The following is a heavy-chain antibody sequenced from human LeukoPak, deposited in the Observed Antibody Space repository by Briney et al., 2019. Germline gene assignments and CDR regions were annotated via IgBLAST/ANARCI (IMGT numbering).Heavy chain of an antibody. Sequence: GGSLRLSCAASGFTFDDYAMHWVRQAPGKGLEWVSGISWNSGSIGYADSVKGRFTISRDNAKNSLYLQMNSLRAEDTALYYCAKGSSITEGDYFDYWGQGTLVTVSS. V-gene: IGHV3-9*01. CDR1: GFTFDDYA. CDR2: ISWNSGSI. D-gene: IGHD6-6*01. CDR3: AKGSSITEGDYFDY. J-gene: IGHJ4*02.